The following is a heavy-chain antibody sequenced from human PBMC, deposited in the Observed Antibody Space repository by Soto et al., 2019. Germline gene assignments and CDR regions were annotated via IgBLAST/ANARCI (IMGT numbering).Heavy chain of an antibody. CDR2: ISGSGGST. CDR1: GFTFSSYA. Sequence: GGSLRLSCAASGFTFSSYAMSWVRQAPGKGLEWVSAISGSGGSTYYADSALGRSTITGDNSKNTLYQQMNSPMADATAAYYCADHPSAYYSGMDVWGQGTTVTVSS. CDR3: ADHPSAYYSGMDV. V-gene: IGHV3-23*01. J-gene: IGHJ6*02.